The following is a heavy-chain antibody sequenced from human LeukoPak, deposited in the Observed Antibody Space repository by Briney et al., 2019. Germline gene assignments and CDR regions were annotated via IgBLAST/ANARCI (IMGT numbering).Heavy chain of an antibody. V-gene: IGHV1-24*01. D-gene: IGHD3-22*01. Sequence: ASVTVSCTVSGYTLTELSMHWVRQAPGKGLEWMGGFDPEDGETIYAQKFQGRVTMTEDTSTDTAYMELSSLRSEDTAVYYCATVGLYYYDSSGYYQFDYWGQGTLVTVSS. CDR1: GYTLTELS. CDR2: FDPEDGET. CDR3: ATVGLYYYDSSGYYQFDY. J-gene: IGHJ4*02.